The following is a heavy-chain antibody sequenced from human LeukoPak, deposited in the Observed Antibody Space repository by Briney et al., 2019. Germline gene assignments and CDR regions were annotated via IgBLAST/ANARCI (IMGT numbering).Heavy chain of an antibody. Sequence: SETLSLTCTVSGGSISSYYWSWIRQPAGKGLEWIGRIYTSGSTNYNPSLKSRVTMSVDTSKNQFSLKLSSVTAADTAVYYCARGASIAARRALEAFDIWGQGTMVTVSS. D-gene: IGHD6-6*01. J-gene: IGHJ3*02. CDR2: IYTSGST. CDR1: GGSISSYY. CDR3: ARGASIAARRALEAFDI. V-gene: IGHV4-4*07.